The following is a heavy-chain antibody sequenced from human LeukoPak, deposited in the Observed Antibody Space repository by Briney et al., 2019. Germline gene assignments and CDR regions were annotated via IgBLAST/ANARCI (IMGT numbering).Heavy chain of an antibody. CDR1: GYTFISYD. V-gene: IGHV1-8*01. CDR3: ASGLYYYDSNGRTPYDY. CDR2: MNSNSGIT. J-gene: IGHJ4*02. D-gene: IGHD3-22*01. Sequence: EASVKVSCKASGYTFISYDINWVRQATGQGLEWMGWMNSNSGITGYAQKFQGRVSMTRNTSISTAYMELSSLRSEDTAVYYCASGLYYYDSNGRTPYDYWGQGTLVTVFS.